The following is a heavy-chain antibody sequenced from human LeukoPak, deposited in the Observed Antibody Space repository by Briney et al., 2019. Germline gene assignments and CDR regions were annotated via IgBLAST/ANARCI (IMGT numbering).Heavy chain of an antibody. CDR1: RFTFRDYW. V-gene: IGHV3-7*01. Sequence: PGGSLRLSCIASRFTFRDYWMTWVRRAPGKGLEWVANIRRDGGAAYYVDSVKGRFTISRDNAENSLFLQMNSLRVEDTAVYYCARDHENGYYIHWGQGTLVTVSS. CDR3: ARDHENGYYIH. CDR2: IRRDGGAA. J-gene: IGHJ4*02. D-gene: IGHD3-22*01.